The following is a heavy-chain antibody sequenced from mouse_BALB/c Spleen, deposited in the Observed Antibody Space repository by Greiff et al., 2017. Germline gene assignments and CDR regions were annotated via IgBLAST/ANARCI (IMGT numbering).Heavy chain of an antibody. CDR3: VGDLTGAWFAY. Sequence: EVQLVETGGGLVQPKGSLKLSCAASGFTFNTNAMNWVRQAPGKGLEWVARIRSKSNNYATYYADSVKDRFTISRDDSQSMLYLQMNNLKTEDTAMYYCVGDLTGAWFAYWGQGTLVTVSA. D-gene: IGHD4-1*01. CDR2: IRSKSNNYAT. CDR1: GFTFNTNA. V-gene: IGHV10S3*01. J-gene: IGHJ3*01.